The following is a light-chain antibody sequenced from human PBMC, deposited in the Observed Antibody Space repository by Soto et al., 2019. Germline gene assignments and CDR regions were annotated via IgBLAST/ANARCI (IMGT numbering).Light chain of an antibody. CDR2: EGN. J-gene: IGLJ2*01. V-gene: IGLV2-23*01. Sequence: QSALTQPASVSGSPGQSITISCTGTSSDVGSYKLVSWYQQHPGKAPKLMIYEGNKRPSGVSNRFSGSKSGNTASLTISGLQAEDEADYYCCSYAGSRTWVFGGGTKLTVL. CDR1: SSDVGSYKL. CDR3: CSYAGSRTWV.